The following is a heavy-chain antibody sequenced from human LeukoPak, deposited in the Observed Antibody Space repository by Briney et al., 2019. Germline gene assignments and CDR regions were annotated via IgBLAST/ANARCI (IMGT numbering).Heavy chain of an antibody. CDR2: ISAYNGDT. CDR1: GYTFTNHG. D-gene: IGHD6-19*01. CDR3: ARDPSNSSGWYVYFDS. J-gene: IGHJ4*02. Sequence: ASVKVSCKASGYTFTNHGFSWVRRAPGQGLEWMGWISAYNGDTKYSQKLQGRVTMTTDTSTSTAYMELRSLTSDDTAVYYCARDPSNSSGWYVYFDSWGQGTLVTVSS. V-gene: IGHV1-18*04.